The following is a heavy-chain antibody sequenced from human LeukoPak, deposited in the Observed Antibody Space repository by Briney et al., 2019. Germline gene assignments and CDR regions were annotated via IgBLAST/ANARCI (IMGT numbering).Heavy chain of an antibody. J-gene: IGHJ4*02. V-gene: IGHV3-48*03. CDR2: ISSSGSTI. CDR3: ARDPDSSGYYYYFDY. D-gene: IGHD3-22*01. CDR1: GFTFSSYD. Sequence: GGTLRLSCAASGFTFSSYDMSWVRPAPGKGLEWVSYISSSGSTIYYADSVKGRFTISRDNAKNSLYLQMNSLRAEDTAVYYCARDPDSSGYYYYFDYWGQGTLVTVSS.